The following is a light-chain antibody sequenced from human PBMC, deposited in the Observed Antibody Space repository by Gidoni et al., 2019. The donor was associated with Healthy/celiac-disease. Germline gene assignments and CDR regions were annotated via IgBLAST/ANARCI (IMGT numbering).Light chain of an antibody. Sequence: ETVLTQSPATLSLSPGDRATLSCRASQSVSSHLAWYQQKPGQAPRLLIYDASNRATGIPARFSGSGSGTDFTLTISSLEPEDFAVYYCQQRSNWPLTFGQGTRLEIK. CDR3: QQRSNWPLT. J-gene: IGKJ5*01. CDR2: DAS. V-gene: IGKV3-11*01. CDR1: QSVSSH.